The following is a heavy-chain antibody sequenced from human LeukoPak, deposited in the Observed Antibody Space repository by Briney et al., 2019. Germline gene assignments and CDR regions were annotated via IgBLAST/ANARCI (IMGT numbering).Heavy chain of an antibody. D-gene: IGHD3-22*01. CDR1: RGTFSSYT. J-gene: IGHJ4*02. CDR3: ATLGDISGYYLRDY. V-gene: IGHV1-2*02. Sequence: ASVKVSCKASRGTFSSYTISWVRQAPGQGLQWMGWINPNSGGTNYAQEFKGRVTMTRDTSISTAYMELSGLRSDDTAIYYCATLGDISGYYLRDYWGQGTLVTVSS. CDR2: INPNSGGT.